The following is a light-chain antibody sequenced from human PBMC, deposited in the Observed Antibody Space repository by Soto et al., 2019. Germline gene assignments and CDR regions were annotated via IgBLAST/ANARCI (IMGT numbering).Light chain of an antibody. V-gene: IGLV1-44*01. J-gene: IGLJ1*01. CDR2: SNN. CDR3: ATWDDSLNGYV. Sequence: QSVLTQPPSASESPGQSVTISCSGSSSNVGSNAVNWYQQLPGTAPTLLIYSNNERPSGVPDRFSGSKSGTSASLAISGLQSEDEADYYCATWDDSLNGYVFGTGTKVTVL. CDR1: SSNVGSNA.